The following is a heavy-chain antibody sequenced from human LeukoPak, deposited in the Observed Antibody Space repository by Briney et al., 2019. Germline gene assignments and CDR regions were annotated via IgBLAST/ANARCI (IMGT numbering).Heavy chain of an antibody. CDR3: ARGHYSSGWYSVYWFDP. V-gene: IGHV4-34*01. D-gene: IGHD6-19*01. CDR2: INHSGST. J-gene: IGHJ5*02. CDR1: DGSFSGYY. Sequence: SETLSLTCAVYDGSFSGYYWSWIRQPPGKGLEWIGEINHSGSTNYNPSLKSRVTISVDTSKNQFSLKLSSVTAADTAVYYCARGHYSSGWYSVYWFDPWGQGTLVTVSS.